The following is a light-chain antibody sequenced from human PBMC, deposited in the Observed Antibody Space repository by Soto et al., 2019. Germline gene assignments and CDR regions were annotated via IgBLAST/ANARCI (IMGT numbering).Light chain of an antibody. V-gene: IGKV3-15*01. J-gene: IGKJ1*01. CDR1: QSVSSN. CDR2: DAS. Sequence: EIVMTQSPDTLSVSPGERATLSCRASQSVSSNLAWYQQKPGQAPRLLIYDASTRATGIPARFSGSGSGTEFTLTISSLQSEDFAVYYCQQYNNWPPWTFGQGTKLEIK. CDR3: QQYNNWPPWT.